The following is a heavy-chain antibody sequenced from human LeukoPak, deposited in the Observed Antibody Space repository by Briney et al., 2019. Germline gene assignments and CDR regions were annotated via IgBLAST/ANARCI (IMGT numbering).Heavy chain of an antibody. Sequence: GGSLRLSCTASGFTFGDYAMSWVRQAPGKGLGWVGFIRSKAYGGTTEYVASVKGRFTISRDDSKSIAYLQMHSLKTEDTAVYYCTRHIVVVTAISDAFDIWGQGTMVTVSS. V-gene: IGHV3-49*04. D-gene: IGHD2-21*02. CDR3: TRHIVVVTAISDAFDI. CDR2: IRSKAYGGTT. J-gene: IGHJ3*02. CDR1: GFTFGDYA.